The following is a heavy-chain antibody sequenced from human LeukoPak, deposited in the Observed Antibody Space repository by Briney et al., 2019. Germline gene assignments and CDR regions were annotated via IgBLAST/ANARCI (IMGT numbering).Heavy chain of an antibody. D-gene: IGHD5-12*01. CDR1: VVTFSSYS. Sequence: GGSLRLSCAASVVTFSSYSMNWGRRDPGEGVEWGLYISSSRSTQYCENTVKGRSTTSRDNTKNALYQQMNSLRQADAAVYYCAITPSGYSGYDLGVWFDPWGQGTLVTVSS. J-gene: IGHJ5*02. CDR2: ISSSRSTQ. CDR3: AITPSGYSGYDLGVWFDP. V-gene: IGHV3-48*02.